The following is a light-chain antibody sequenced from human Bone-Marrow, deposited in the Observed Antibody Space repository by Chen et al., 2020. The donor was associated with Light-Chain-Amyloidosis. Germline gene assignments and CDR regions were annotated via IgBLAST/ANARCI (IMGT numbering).Light chain of an antibody. CDR1: GSNIGSNY. J-gene: IGLJ3*02. Sequence: QSVLTQPPSTSGTPGQRVTISCSGSGSNIGSNYVYWYQQLPGTAPKLLIYRDNQRPSGVPDRFSGSTSGTSASLAINGRRSEDEAEYYCATWDDRLIALVFGGGTK. CDR3: ATWDDRLIALV. CDR2: RDN. V-gene: IGLV1-47*01.